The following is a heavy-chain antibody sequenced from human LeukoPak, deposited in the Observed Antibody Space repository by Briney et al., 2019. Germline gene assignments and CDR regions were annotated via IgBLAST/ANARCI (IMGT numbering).Heavy chain of an antibody. CDR2: IYYSGST. CDR3: ARVTPAALAYYGMDV. CDR1: GGSIGSYY. Sequence: PSETPSLTCTVSGGSIGSYYWSWIRQPPGKGLEWIGYIYYSGSTNYNPSLKSRVTISVDTSKNQFSLKLSSVTAADTAVYYCARVTPAALAYYGMDVWGQGTTVTVSS. D-gene: IGHD2-2*01. J-gene: IGHJ6*02. V-gene: IGHV4-59*01.